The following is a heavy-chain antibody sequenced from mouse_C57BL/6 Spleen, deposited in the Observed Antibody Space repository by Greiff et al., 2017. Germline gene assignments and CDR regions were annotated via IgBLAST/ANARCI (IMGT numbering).Heavy chain of an antibody. CDR2: IYPSDSET. D-gene: IGHD4-1*01. CDR3: ARALGHFDY. V-gene: IGHV1-61*01. CDR1: GYTFTSYW. J-gene: IGHJ2*01. Sequence: VQLQQPGAELVRPGSSVKLSCKASGYTFTSYWMDWVKQRPGQGLEWIGNIYPSDSETHYNQKFKDKATLTVDKSSSTAYMQLSIRTSEDAAVDYCARALGHFDYWGQGTTLTVSS.